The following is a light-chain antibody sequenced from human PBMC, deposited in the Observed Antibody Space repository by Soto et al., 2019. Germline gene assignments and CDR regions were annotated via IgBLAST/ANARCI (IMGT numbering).Light chain of an antibody. J-gene: IGKJ1*01. CDR3: QQYLTSPKT. CDR2: AAS. CDR1: QSVSSSN. Sequence: DIVLTQSPGTLSLSPGERATLSCRASQSVSSSNLAWYQQEPAQAPRLLIYAASRRAPGIPERFSGSGSGTDFTLTISRLEPEDFAVYYCQQYLTSPKTFGQGTKVDIK. V-gene: IGKV3-20*01.